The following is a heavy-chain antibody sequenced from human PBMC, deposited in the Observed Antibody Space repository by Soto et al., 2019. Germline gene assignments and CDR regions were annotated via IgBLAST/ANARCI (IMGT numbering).Heavy chain of an antibody. Sequence: QVQLQVSGPGLVEPSQTLSLTCTVSDTSVSSGDYYWTWIRQPPGKDLEWIGYIYSSGNTNYNPSLRSRVTMSKDTSKNQFSLNLSSVTAADTAVYYCATRVTGGGERFDPWGQGTLVTVSS. CDR3: ATRVTGGGERFDP. CDR2: IYSSGNT. D-gene: IGHD7-27*01. J-gene: IGHJ5*02. CDR1: DTSVSSGDYY. V-gene: IGHV4-30-4*01.